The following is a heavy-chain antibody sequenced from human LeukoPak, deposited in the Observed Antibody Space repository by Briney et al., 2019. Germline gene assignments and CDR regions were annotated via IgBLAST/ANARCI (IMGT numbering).Heavy chain of an antibody. CDR3: ARGNYYGQDY. CDR1: GFTFSSYW. Sequence: GGSLRFSCGASGFTFSSYWMHWVRQAPGKGLVWISRINSDGSTTSYADSVKGRFTISRDNAKNTLYLQMNSLRAEDTAVYYCARGNYYGQDYWGQGTLVTVSS. D-gene: IGHD3-10*01. J-gene: IGHJ4*02. CDR2: INSDGSTT. V-gene: IGHV3-74*01.